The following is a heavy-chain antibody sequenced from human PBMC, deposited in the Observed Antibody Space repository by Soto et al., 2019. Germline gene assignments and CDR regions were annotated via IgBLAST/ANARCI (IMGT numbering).Heavy chain of an antibody. D-gene: IGHD3-10*01. CDR1: GGSISSSSYY. CDR2: IYYSGST. J-gene: IGHJ5*02. V-gene: IGHV4-39*07. Sequence: SETLSLTCTVSGGSISSSSYYWGWIRQPPGKGLEWIGSIYYSGSTNYNPSLKSRVTISVDTSKNQFSLKLSSVTAADTAVYYCARIDGSGSYDWFDPWGQGTLVTVSS. CDR3: ARIDGSGSYDWFDP.